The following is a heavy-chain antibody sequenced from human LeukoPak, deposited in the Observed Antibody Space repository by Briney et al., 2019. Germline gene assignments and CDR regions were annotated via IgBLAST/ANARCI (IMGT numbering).Heavy chain of an antibody. CDR2: INPNSGNT. V-gene: IGHV1-8*02. J-gene: IGHJ6*02. CDR1: GYTFTGYY. Sequence: ASVTVSCKASGYTFTGYYMHWVRQAPGQGLEWMGWINPNSGNTGYAQKFQGRVTMTRNTSISTAYMELSSLRSEDTAVYYCAIDSSGYAYYYYYGMDVWGQGTTVTVSS. D-gene: IGHD3-22*01. CDR3: AIDSSGYAYYYYYGMDV.